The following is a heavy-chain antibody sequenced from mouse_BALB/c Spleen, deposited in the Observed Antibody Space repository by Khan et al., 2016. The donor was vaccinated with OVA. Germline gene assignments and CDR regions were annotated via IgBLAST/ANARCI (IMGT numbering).Heavy chain of an antibody. CDR1: GYIFTSFW. V-gene: IGHV1S132*01. J-gene: IGHJ4*01. CDR2: IYPATGST. D-gene: IGHD3-3*01. CDR3: ARRAPDDAMDY. Sequence: QMQLEESGAEVVRPGASVKLSCKTSGYIFTSFWIQWVKQRSGQGLEWIARIYPATGSTYYNEKFKGKATLTADKSSNTFFMHLSSLKSEDSAVYVCARRAPDDAMDYWGQGTSVTVSS.